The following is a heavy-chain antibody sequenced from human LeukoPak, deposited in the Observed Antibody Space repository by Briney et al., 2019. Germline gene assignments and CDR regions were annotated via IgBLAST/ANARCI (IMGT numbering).Heavy chain of an antibody. CDR1: GFTFGDYA. CDR2: IKNDGSSA. V-gene: IGHV3-74*01. J-gene: IGHJ5*01. CDR3: AKSDWFDP. Sequence: HPGGSLRLSCTASGFTFGDYAMSWFRQAPGKGLVWVARIKNDGSSASYAESVKGRFTISRDNARSTLYLQMNSLRIDDTALYYCAKSDWFDPWGRGILVTVSS.